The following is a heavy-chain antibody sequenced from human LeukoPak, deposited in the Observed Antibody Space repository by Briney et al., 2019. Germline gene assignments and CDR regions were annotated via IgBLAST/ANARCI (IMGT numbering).Heavy chain of an antibody. CDR2: ISGSGGST. J-gene: IGHJ4*02. CDR3: AKDHTMVRGAFDY. D-gene: IGHD3-10*01. Sequence: PGGTLRLSCAASGFTFSSYGMSWVRQAPGKGLEWVSAISGSGGSTYYADSVKGRFTISRDNSKNTLYLQMNSLRAEDTAVYYCAKDHTMVRGAFDYWGQGTLVTVSS. CDR1: GFTFSSYG. V-gene: IGHV3-23*01.